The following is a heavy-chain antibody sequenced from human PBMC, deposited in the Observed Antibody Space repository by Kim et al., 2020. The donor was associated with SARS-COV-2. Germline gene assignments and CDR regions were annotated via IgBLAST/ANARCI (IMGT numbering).Heavy chain of an antibody. V-gene: IGHV3-21*01. D-gene: IGHD1-1*01. J-gene: IGHJ4*02. CDR3: ARAYKALAGV. CDR2: FI. Sequence: FIYYAASVQGRFTTSRGNAKNSVYLQMNRLRAEDTAVYYGARAYKALAGVWGQGTLVTVSS.